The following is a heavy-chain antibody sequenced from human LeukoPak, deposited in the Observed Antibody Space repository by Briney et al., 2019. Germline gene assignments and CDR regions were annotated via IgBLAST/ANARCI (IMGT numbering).Heavy chain of an antibody. V-gene: IGHV3-49*04. CDR2: IRSKAYGGTT. CDR1: GFTFGDYA. J-gene: IGHJ4*02. Sequence: GGSLRLSCTASGFTFGDYAMSWVRQAPGKGLEWVGFIRSKAYGGTTEYAASVKGRFTISRDDSKGIAYLQMNSLKTEDTAVYYCTRARDYFDYWGQGTLVTVSS. D-gene: IGHD6-6*01. CDR3: TRARDYFDY.